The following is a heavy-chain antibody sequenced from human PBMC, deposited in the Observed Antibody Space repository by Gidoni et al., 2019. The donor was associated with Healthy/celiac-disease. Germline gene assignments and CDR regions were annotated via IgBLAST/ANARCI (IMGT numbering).Heavy chain of an antibody. CDR2: SNHSGST. CDR3: ARHKGWGLGYSGYKDYYYYGMDV. D-gene: IGHD5-12*01. V-gene: IGHV4-34*01. CDR1: GGSFSGYY. J-gene: IGHJ6*02. Sequence: QVQLQQWGAGLLKPSETLSLTCAVYGGSFSGYYWSWLRQPPGKGLEWIGESNHSGSTNYNPSLKSRVTISVDTSKNQFSLKLSSVTAADTAVYYCARHKGWGLGYSGYKDYYYYGMDVWGQGTTVTVSS.